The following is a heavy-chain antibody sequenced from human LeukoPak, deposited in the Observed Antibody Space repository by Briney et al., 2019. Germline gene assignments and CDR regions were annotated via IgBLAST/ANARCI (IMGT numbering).Heavy chain of an antibody. CDR2: ISGSGGST. J-gene: IGHJ4*02. Sequence: GGSLRLSCAASGFTFSSYAMSWVRQAPGKGLEWVSAISGSGGSTYYADSVKGRFTISRDNAKNSLYLQMNSLRAEDTAVYYCAKLLRIITMVRGVIRYWGQGTLVTVSS. CDR3: AKLLRIITMVRGVIRY. CDR1: GFTFSSYA. D-gene: IGHD3-10*01. V-gene: IGHV3-23*01.